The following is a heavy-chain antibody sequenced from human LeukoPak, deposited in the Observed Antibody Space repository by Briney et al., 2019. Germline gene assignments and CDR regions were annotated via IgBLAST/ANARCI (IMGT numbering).Heavy chain of an antibody. Sequence: GGSLRLSCAASGFTFSSYSMNWVRQAPGKGLEWVSSISSSSSYIYYADSVKGRFTISRDNAKNSLYLQMNSLRAEDTAVYYCARDARAQQDIVVVPAAHWGQGTLVTVSS. J-gene: IGHJ4*02. CDR2: ISSSSSYI. CDR3: ARDARAQQDIVVVPAAH. D-gene: IGHD2-2*01. CDR1: GFTFSSYS. V-gene: IGHV3-21*01.